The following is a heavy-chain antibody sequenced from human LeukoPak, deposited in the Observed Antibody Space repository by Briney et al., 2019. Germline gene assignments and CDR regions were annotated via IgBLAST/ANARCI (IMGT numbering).Heavy chain of an antibody. CDR2: INPNSGGT. CDR1: GYTFTGYY. J-gene: IGHJ6*04. V-gene: IGHV1-2*02. CDR3: ARVPSLLWFGELHPV. Sequence: ASVKVSCKASGYTFTGYYMHWVRQAPGQGLEWMGWINPNSGGTNYAQKFQGRVTMTRDTSISTAYMELSRLRSDDTAVYYCARVPSLLWFGELHPVWGKGTTVTVSS. D-gene: IGHD3-10*01.